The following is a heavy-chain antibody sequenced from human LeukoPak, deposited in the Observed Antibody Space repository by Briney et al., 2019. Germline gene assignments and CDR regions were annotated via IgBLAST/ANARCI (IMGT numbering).Heavy chain of an antibody. J-gene: IGHJ4*02. CDR2: IYYSGST. CDR1: GGSISSSSYY. Sequence: SETLSLTCTVSGGSISSSSYYWGWIRQPPGKGLEWIGSIYYSGSTYYNPSLKSRVTISVDTSKNQFSLKLSSVTAADTAVYYCARSWGYDGGWCQGTLVTVSS. V-gene: IGHV4-39*01. CDR3: ARSWGYDGG. D-gene: IGHD5-12*01.